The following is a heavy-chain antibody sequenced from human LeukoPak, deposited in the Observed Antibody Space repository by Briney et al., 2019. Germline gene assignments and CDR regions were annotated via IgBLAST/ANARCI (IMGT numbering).Heavy chain of an antibody. V-gene: IGHV3-7*01. Sequence: GWSLRLSCATSGFTFSRHWMSWVRQAPGKGPERVANIKQDGGERYYVHSVKGRFTISRDNAKNSLYLQMNSLRAEDTAVYYCARDGGHSTDLDYWGQGILVTVSS. D-gene: IGHD4-11*01. CDR1: GFTFSRHW. J-gene: IGHJ4*02. CDR2: IKQDGGER. CDR3: ARDGGHSTDLDY.